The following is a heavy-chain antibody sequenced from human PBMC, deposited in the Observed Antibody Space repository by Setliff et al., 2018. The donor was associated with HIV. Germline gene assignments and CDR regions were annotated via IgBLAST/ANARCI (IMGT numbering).Heavy chain of an antibody. J-gene: IGHJ5*02. V-gene: IGHV4-34*01. Sequence: LSLTCAVYGGSFSGYWSWIRQSPGKGLEWLGEINHNGNAYYNPSLKSRVTISVDRSKNQSSLKLTSVTAADTAMYYCASRIYYYDESRVLREEGFVPWGQGTLVTVSS. CDR1: GGSFSGY. CDR2: INHNGNA. CDR3: ASRIYYYDESRVLREEGFVP. D-gene: IGHD3-22*01.